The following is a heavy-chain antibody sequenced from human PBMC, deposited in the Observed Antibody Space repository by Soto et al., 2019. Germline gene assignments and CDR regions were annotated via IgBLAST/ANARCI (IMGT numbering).Heavy chain of an antibody. CDR2: INPFDGSR. Sequence: ASVKVSCKASGYIFTSYYIHCVRQAPGQGLEWMGWINPFDGSRMFAQSFQGRVTMTRDTSTSTVYMEVSSLRSEDTAVYYCSRVDPGETSPFDHWGQGTLVTVSS. CDR1: GYIFTSYY. J-gene: IGHJ4*02. D-gene: IGHD3-10*01. V-gene: IGHV1-46*03. CDR3: SRVDPGETSPFDH.